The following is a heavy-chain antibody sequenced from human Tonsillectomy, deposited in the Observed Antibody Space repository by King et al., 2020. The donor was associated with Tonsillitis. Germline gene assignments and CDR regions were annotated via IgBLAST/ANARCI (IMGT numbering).Heavy chain of an antibody. CDR2: IKQDGSEK. V-gene: IGHV3-7*03. Sequence: DVQLVQSGGGLVQPGGSLRLSCAASGFTFSSYWMSWVRQAPGKGLEWVANIKQDGSEKYYVDSVKGRFTISRDNAKNSMYLQMNSLRAEDTAVYYCARVRELELLTPDYFDYWGQGALVTVSS. CDR1: GFTFSSYW. J-gene: IGHJ4*02. D-gene: IGHD1-7*01. CDR3: ARVRELELLTPDYFDY.